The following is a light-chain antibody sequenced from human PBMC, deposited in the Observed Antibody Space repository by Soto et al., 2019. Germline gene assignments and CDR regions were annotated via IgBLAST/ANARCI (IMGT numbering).Light chain of an antibody. Sequence: QSALTHPPSASGSHGQSVTISCTGTSSDVGGYNYVSWYQQHPGKAPKLMIYEVSKRPSGVPDRFSGSKSGNTASLTVSGLQAEDEADYYCSSYAGSNIVVFGGGTKLTVL. CDR2: EVS. V-gene: IGLV2-8*01. CDR1: SSDVGGYNY. J-gene: IGLJ2*01. CDR3: SSYAGSNIVV.